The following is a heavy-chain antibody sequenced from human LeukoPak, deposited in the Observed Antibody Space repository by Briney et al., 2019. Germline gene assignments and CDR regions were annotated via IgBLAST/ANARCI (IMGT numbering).Heavy chain of an antibody. CDR1: GYTFTGYY. D-gene: IGHD6-19*01. V-gene: IGHV1-2*02. Sequence: ASVKVSCKASGYTFTGYYMHWVRQAPGQGLEWMGWINPNSGGTNYAQKFQGRVTMTRDTSISTAYMELSRLRSDDTAVYYCARVISGWYGGDAFDIWGQGTMVTVSS. CDR3: ARVISGWYGGDAFDI. J-gene: IGHJ3*02. CDR2: INPNSGGT.